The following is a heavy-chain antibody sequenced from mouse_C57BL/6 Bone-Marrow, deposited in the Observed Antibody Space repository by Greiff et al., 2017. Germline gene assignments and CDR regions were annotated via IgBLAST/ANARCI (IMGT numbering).Heavy chain of an antibody. Sequence: QVQLQQSGAELVMPGASVKLSCKASGYTFTSYWMHWVKQRPGQGLEWIGEIDPSDSYTNYNQKFKGKSTLTVDKSSSTAYTKLSSLTSEDSAVYYCARGGWAYWGQGTLVTVSA. V-gene: IGHV1-69*01. J-gene: IGHJ3*01. CDR1: GYTFTSYW. CDR2: IDPSDSYT. CDR3: ARGGWAY. D-gene: IGHD2-3*01.